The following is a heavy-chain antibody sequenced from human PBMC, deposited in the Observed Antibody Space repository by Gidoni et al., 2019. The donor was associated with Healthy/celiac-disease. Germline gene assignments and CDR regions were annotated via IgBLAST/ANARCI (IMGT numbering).Heavy chain of an antibody. J-gene: IGHJ4*02. D-gene: IGHD3-22*01. V-gene: IGHV4-59*01. CDR1: GGSISSYY. Sequence: QVQLQESGPGLVKPSETLSLTCTVSGGSISSYYWSWIRQPPGKGLEWMGDVYYSGSTNYNPSLNRRVTISVDTSKNQFSLKLSSVTAADTAVYYCARASDSPTAPFDYWGQGTLVTVSS. CDR2: VYYSGST. CDR3: ARASDSPTAPFDY.